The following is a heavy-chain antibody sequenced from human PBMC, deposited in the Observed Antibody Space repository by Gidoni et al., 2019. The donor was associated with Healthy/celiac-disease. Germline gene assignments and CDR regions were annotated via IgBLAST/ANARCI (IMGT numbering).Heavy chain of an antibody. CDR2: IIPIFGTA. Sequence: QVQLVQTGAEVKKPGSSVQVSCTASGGTLSSYAISWVRQAPGQGLEWLGGIIPIFGTASYAQKFQGRVTITADESTSTAYMELSSLRSEDTAVYYCARSLALVRWFGSSVLDYWGQGTLVTVSS. CDR1: GGTLSSYA. CDR3: ARSLALVRWFGSSVLDY. D-gene: IGHD3-10*01. V-gene: IGHV1-69*01. J-gene: IGHJ4*02.